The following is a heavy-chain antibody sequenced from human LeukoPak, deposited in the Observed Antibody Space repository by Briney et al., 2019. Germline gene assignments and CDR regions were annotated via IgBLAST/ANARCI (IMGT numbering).Heavy chain of an antibody. J-gene: IGHJ4*02. V-gene: IGHV1-18*01. CDR3: ATEYYYDSSGYYGPFDY. CDR2: ISAYNGNT. Sequence: ASVKVSCKASGYTFTSYGISWVRQAPGQGLEWMGWISAYNGNTNYAQKLQGRVTTTTDTSTSTAYMELRSLRSDDTAVYYCATEYYYDSSGYYGPFDYWGQGTLVTVSS. CDR1: GYTFTSYG. D-gene: IGHD3-22*01.